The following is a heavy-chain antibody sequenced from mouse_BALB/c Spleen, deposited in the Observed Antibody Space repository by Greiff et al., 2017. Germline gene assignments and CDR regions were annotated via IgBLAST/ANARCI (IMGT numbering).Heavy chain of an antibody. CDR1: GFNIKDTY. CDR2: IDPANGNT. D-gene: IGHD1-1*01. CDR3: ARVTTVVDWYFDV. Sequence: VQLKQSGAELVKPGASVKLSCTASGFNIKDTYMHWVKQRPEQGLEWIGRIDPANGNTKYDPKFQGKATITADTSSNTAYLQLSSLTSEDTAVYYCARVTTVVDWYFDVWGAGTTVTVSS. V-gene: IGHV14-3*02. J-gene: IGHJ1*01.